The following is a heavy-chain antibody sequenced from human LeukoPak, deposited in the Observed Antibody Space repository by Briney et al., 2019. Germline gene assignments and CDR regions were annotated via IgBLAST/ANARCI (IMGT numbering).Heavy chain of an antibody. V-gene: IGHV4-59*01. J-gene: IGHJ4*02. CDR2: IYYSGST. CDR3: AREFYSSGWYYYFYY. Sequence: PSETLSLTCTVSGGSISSYYWSWIRQPPGKGLEWIGYIYYSGSTNYNPSLKSRVTISVDTSKNQFSLKLSSVTAADTAVYYCAREFYSSGWYYYFYYWGQGTLVTVSS. D-gene: IGHD6-19*01. CDR1: GGSISSYY.